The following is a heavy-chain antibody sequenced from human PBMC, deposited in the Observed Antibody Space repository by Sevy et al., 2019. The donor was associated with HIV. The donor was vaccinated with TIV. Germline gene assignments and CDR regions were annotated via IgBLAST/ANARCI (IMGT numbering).Heavy chain of an antibody. CDR3: AGAGGLRWYSFDY. D-gene: IGHD4-17*01. CDR2: ISISSSTI. V-gene: IGHV3-48*01. J-gene: IGHJ4*02. Sequence: GGSLRLSCAASGFTFSRYNMNWVRQAPGKGLEWVSYISISSSTIYYADSVKGRFTISRDKAKNSLYLQMNSLRVEDTAVYYCAGAGGLRWYSFDYWGQGTLVTVSS. CDR1: GFTFSRYN.